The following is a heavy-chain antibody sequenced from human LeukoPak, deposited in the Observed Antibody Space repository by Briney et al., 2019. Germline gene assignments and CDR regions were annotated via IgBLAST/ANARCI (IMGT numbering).Heavy chain of an antibody. CDR3: AKDWVGPTAYIDY. CDR1: GFSFSSYG. D-gene: IGHD1-26*01. Sequence: TGGSLRLSCTASGFSFSSYGMSWVRQAPGKGLEWVSGISGSAGSTYYADSVKGRFSISRDNSQNTLYLQMNSLRVEDTAVYFCAKDWVGPTAYIDYWGQGTLVTVSS. CDR2: ISGSAGST. J-gene: IGHJ4*02. V-gene: IGHV3-23*01.